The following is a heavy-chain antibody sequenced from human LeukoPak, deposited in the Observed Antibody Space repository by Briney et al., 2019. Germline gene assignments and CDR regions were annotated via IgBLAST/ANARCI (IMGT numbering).Heavy chain of an antibody. Sequence: GGSLRLSCAASGFTFSSYTMSWVRQAPGKGLEWVSAIRGSGDSTYYADSVKGRFTISRDNSKNTLYLQMNSLRAEDTAVYYCAKESAAGNLNYWGQGTLVTVSS. D-gene: IGHD6-13*01. CDR3: AKESAAGNLNY. CDR1: GFTFSSYT. J-gene: IGHJ4*02. V-gene: IGHV3-23*01. CDR2: IRGSGDST.